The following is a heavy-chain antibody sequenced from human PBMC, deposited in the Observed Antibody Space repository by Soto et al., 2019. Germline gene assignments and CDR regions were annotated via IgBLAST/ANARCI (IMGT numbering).Heavy chain of an antibody. V-gene: IGHV3-48*02. CDR2: ISSSISTM. D-gene: IGHD5-18*01. CDR3: AREVRDTAVADFDY. J-gene: IGHJ4*02. Sequence: GGSQRLSCAASGFTFSTYSMNWVRQAPGKGLEWLSYISSSISTMHYADSVKGRFTISRDNAKNSLYLQINSLRDEDTAVYYCAREVRDTAVADFDYWGQGTLVTVSS. CDR1: GFTFSTYS.